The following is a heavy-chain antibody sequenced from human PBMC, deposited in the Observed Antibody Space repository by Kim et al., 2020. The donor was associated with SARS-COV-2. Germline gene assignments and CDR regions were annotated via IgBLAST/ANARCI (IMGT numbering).Heavy chain of an antibody. V-gene: IGHV3-23*01. CDR2: ISGSGGST. D-gene: IGHD6-13*01. CDR1: GFTFSSYA. J-gene: IGHJ4*02. CDR3: AKEPATLVVSIAAAEYDY. Sequence: GGSLRLSCAASGFTFSSYAMSWVRQAPGKGLEWVSAISGSGGSTYYADSVKGRFTISRDNSKNTLYLQMNSLRAEDTAVYYGAKEPATLVVSIAAAEYDYWGQGTLVTVSS.